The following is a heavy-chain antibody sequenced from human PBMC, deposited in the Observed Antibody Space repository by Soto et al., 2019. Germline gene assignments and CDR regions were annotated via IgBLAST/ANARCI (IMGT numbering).Heavy chain of an antibody. Sequence: QVQLVESGGGVVQPGRSLRLSCAASGFTFSSYAMHWVRQAPGKGLEWVAVISYDGSNKYYADSVKGRFTVSRDNSKNTLYLQMNSLRAEDTAVYYCARDLYSQSEGIDDYWGQGTLVTVSS. CDR1: GFTFSSYA. V-gene: IGHV3-30-3*01. D-gene: IGHD5-18*01. J-gene: IGHJ4*02. CDR3: ARDLYSQSEGIDDY. CDR2: ISYDGSNK.